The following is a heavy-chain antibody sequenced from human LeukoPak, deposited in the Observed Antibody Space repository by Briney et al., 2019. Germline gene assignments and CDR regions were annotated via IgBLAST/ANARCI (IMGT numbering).Heavy chain of an antibody. D-gene: IGHD3-9*01. Sequence: ASVKVSCKASGGTFSSYVITWVRQAPGQGLEWLGGITPIFGTPNYAQKFQGRVMITADKSTSTAYMELSSLRSEDTAVYYCARGYDVLGEYYFDHWDQGTLVIVSS. J-gene: IGHJ4*02. V-gene: IGHV1-69*06. CDR3: ARGYDVLGEYYFDH. CDR2: ITPIFGTP. CDR1: GGTFSSYV.